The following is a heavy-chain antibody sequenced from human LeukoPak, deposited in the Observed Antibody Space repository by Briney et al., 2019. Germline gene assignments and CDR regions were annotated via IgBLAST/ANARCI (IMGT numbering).Heavy chain of an antibody. J-gene: IGHJ1*01. Sequence: SETLPLTCTVSGGSISSYHWIWIRQPPGKGLEWIGYIHYSGSTNYSPSLKSRVTTSVDTSKKQFSLKLRSVTAADTAVYYCARIGGDFHHWGQGTLVTVSS. CDR1: GGSISSYH. CDR3: ARIGGDFHH. V-gene: IGHV4-59*08. CDR2: IHYSGST.